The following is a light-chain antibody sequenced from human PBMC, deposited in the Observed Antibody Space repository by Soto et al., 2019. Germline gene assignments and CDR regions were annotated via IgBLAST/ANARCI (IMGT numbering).Light chain of an antibody. V-gene: IGKV3-15*01. Sequence: EIVMTQSPATLSVSPGERATLSCRASHSVSSNVAWYQQKPGQAPRLLIYGASTRATGIPDRFSGSGSGTEFTLTISSLQSGDFAVYYCQQYNRWPFTFGPGTKVDIK. CDR1: HSVSSN. J-gene: IGKJ3*01. CDR2: GAS. CDR3: QQYNRWPFT.